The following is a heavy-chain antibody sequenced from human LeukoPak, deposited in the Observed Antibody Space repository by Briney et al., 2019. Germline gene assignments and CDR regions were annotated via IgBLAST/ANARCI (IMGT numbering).Heavy chain of an antibody. J-gene: IGHJ6*02. V-gene: IGHV3-33*01. Sequence: GRSLRLSCAASGFTFSSYGMPWVRQAPGKGLEWVAVIWYDGSNKYYADSVKGRFTISRDNPKNTLYLQMNSLRAEDTAVYYCARELCSGGSCYSYYYYYGMDVWGQGTTVTVSS. CDR3: ARELCSGGSCYSYYYYYGMDV. CDR1: GFTFSSYG. CDR2: IWYDGSNK. D-gene: IGHD2-15*01.